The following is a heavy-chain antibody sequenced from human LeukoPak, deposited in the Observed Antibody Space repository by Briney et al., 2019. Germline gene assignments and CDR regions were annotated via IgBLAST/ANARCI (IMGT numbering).Heavy chain of an antibody. CDR1: GFSFTTYW. CDR3: AKLAKYFYGWETYYFFEH. V-gene: IGHV3-7*01. Sequence: GESLRLSCAASGFSFTTYWMSWVRQAPGKRLEWVANINQDGTEKYYVDSVKGRFTISRDNAKNSLYLQMNSLRVEDTAVCYCAKLAKYFYGWETYYFFEHWGQGTPVTASS. J-gene: IGHJ4*02. D-gene: IGHD3-10*01. CDR2: INQDGTEK.